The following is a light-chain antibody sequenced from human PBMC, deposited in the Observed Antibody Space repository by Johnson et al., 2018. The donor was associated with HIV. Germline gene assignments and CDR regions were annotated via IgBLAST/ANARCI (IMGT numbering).Light chain of an antibody. Sequence: QAVLTQPPSVSAAPGQKVTISCSGSSSNIGNNYVSWYQQLPGTAPKLLIYENNKRPSGIPDRFSGSKSGTSATLGITGLQTGDEADYYCGTWDSGLSAGVFGTGTKVPVL. J-gene: IGLJ1*01. CDR3: GTWDSGLSAGV. V-gene: IGLV1-51*02. CDR1: SSNIGNNY. CDR2: ENN.